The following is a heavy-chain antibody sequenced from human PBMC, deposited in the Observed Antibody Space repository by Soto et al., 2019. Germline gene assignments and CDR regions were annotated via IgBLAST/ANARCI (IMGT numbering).Heavy chain of an antibody. V-gene: IGHV1-46*01. J-gene: IGHJ4*02. CDR1: GYTFTNYY. CDR2: INPGGGTT. D-gene: IGHD3-3*01. Sequence: QVQLVQSGAEVKKPGASVKVSCKASGYTFTNYYVHWVRLAPGQGLEWMGMINPGGGTTNYAQKFQGRLTMTRDTSTSTVYMELSSLRSEDTAVYYCARDADFWSGPDYWGQGTLVTVSS. CDR3: ARDADFWSGPDY.